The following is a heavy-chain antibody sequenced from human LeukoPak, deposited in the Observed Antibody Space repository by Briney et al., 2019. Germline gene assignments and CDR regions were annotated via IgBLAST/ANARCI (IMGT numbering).Heavy chain of an antibody. CDR2: MNQDGSEK. Sequence: GGSLRLSCAASGLTLSDHWFNWVRQAPGKGLEWVAKMNQDGSEKYYVGSVRGRFTISRDNAKNSVYLQMNSLRVEDTANCVKLVGSVPPDGWGQGTLVTVSS. J-gene: IGHJ3*01. V-gene: IGHV3-7*01. CDR3: LVGSVPPDG. CDR1: GLTLSDHW. D-gene: IGHD2-15*01.